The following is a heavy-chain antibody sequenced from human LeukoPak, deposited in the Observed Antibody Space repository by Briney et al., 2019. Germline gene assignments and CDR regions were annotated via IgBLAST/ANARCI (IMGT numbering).Heavy chain of an antibody. CDR1: GFTFSSYA. CDR2: ISGSGGST. J-gene: IGHJ4*02. D-gene: IGHD5-18*01. Sequence: GGSLRLSCAASGFTFSSYAMSWVRQAPGKGLEWVSAISGSGGSTYYADSVKGRFTISRDNSKNTLYLQMHSLRAEDTAVYYCAKGGRGYSYGLIDYWGQGTLVTVSS. V-gene: IGHV3-23*01. CDR3: AKGGRGYSYGLIDY.